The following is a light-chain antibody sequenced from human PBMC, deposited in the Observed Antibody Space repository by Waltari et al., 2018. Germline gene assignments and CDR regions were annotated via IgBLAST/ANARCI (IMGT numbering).Light chain of an antibody. CDR3: QQRSSWPLT. J-gene: IGKJ4*01. Sequence: EIVLTQSPAPLSLSPGERATLSCRASHSVSEYLTWYQQRPGQAPRLLIYDASNRATGVPARFSGTGYETDFTLTINDLEPEDFAAYYCQQRSSWPLTFGGGSKVEIK. CDR2: DAS. V-gene: IGKV3-11*01. CDR1: HSVSEY.